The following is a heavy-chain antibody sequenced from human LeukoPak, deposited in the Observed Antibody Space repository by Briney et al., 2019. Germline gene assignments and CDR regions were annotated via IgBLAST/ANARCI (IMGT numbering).Heavy chain of an antibody. V-gene: IGHV3-30*04. CDR3: ARDHERRDGFNLFDD. CDR1: GFTFSSYA. J-gene: IGHJ4*02. CDR2: ISYDGSNK. D-gene: IGHD5-24*01. Sequence: GGSLRLSCAASGFTFSSYAMHWVRQAPGKGLEWVAVISYDGSNKYYADSVKGRYTISRDNSKNTLYLQMNSLRAEDTAVYYCARDHERRDGFNLFDDWGQGTLVTVSS.